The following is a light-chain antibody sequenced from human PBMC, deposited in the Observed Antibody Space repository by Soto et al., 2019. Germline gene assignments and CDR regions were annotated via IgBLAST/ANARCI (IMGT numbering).Light chain of an antibody. V-gene: IGLV2-18*02. CDR3: NSYTGSSTYV. CDR1: SSDVGSYNR. J-gene: IGLJ1*01. CDR2: EVS. Sequence: QSALAQPPSVSGSPGQSVAISCTGTSSDVGSYNRVSWYQQPPGAALKLMIYEVSNRPSGVPDRFSGSKSGNTASLTISGLQAEDEDDYYCNSYTGSSTYVFGTGTKVTVL.